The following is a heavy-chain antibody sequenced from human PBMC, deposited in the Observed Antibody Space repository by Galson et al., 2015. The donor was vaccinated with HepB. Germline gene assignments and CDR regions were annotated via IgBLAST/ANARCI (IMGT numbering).Heavy chain of an antibody. J-gene: IGHJ5*02. CDR3: ARAFASGSYEGFDP. V-gene: IGHV1-8*01. D-gene: IGHD1-26*01. Sequence: QSGAEVKKPGASVKVSCKVSGYTLTELSMHWVRQATGQGLEWMGWMNPNSGNTGYAQKFQGRVTMTRNTSISTAYMELSSLRSEDTAVYYCARAFASGSYEGFDPWGQGTLVTVSS. CDR2: MNPNSGNT. CDR1: GYTLTELS.